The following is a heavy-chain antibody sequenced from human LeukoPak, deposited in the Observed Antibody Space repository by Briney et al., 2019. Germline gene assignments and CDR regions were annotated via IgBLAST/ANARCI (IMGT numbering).Heavy chain of an antibody. J-gene: IGHJ6*02. D-gene: IGHD2/OR15-2a*01. CDR3: ARDPIGYYYGMDV. CDR2: ISYDGSNK. Sequence: GGSLRLSCAASGFTFSSYAMHWVCQAPGKGLEWVAVISYDGSNKYYADSVKGRFTISRDNSKNTLYLQMNSLRAEDTAVYYCARDPIGYYYGMDVWGQGTTVTVSS. CDR1: GFTFSSYA. V-gene: IGHV3-30-3*01.